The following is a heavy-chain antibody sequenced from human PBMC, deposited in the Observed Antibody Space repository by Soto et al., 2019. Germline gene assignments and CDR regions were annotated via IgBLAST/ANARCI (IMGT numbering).Heavy chain of an antibody. J-gene: IGHJ6*02. CDR2: INHSGST. CDR3: ARGEVLRFLEWLSRGDYYGMDV. CDR1: GGSLSADY. Sequence: SQKPCHSYAGSGGSLSADYWSLIRLPPGQELEWIGEINHSGSTNYTPSLKSRVTISVDTSKNQFSLKLSSVTAADTAVYYCARGEVLRFLEWLSRGDYYGMDVWGQGTTVT. V-gene: IGHV4-34*01. D-gene: IGHD3-3*01.